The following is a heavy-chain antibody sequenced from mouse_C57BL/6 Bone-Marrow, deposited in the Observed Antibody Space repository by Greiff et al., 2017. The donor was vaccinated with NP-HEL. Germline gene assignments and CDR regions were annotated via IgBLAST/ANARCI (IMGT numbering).Heavy chain of an antibody. J-gene: IGHJ2*01. D-gene: IGHD2-4*01. V-gene: IGHV1-55*01. CDR1: GYTFTSYW. CDR3: VIYYDSYFDY. CDR2: IYPGSGST. Sequence: QVQLQQPGAELVTPGASVQMSCKASGYTFTSYWITWVKQRPGQGLEWIGDIYPGSGSTNYNEKFKSKATLTVDTSSSTAYMQLSSLTSEDSAVDYCVIYYDSYFDYWGQGTTLTVSS.